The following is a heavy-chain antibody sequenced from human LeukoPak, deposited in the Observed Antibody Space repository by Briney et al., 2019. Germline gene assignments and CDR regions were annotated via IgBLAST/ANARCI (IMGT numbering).Heavy chain of an antibody. CDR1: GYTFTSFG. CDR3: ASMSGYYPSYYFDY. CDR2: IGTDDGETRR. D-gene: IGHD3-3*01. J-gene: IGHJ4*02. Sequence: GASVKVSCKASGYTFTSFGISWVRQAPGQGLEWLGWIGTDDGETRRNYGQHFQGRLSMTRDTSASTAYMEVRSLRSDDTAVYYCASMSGYYPSYYFDYWGQGTLVTVSS. V-gene: IGHV1-18*01.